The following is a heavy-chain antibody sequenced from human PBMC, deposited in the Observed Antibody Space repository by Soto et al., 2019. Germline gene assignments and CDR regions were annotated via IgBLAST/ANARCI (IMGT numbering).Heavy chain of an antibody. J-gene: IGHJ4*02. CDR1: GFTFNRHP. CDR3: ARASGHIYATLHGPFDH. CDR2: ISHDGNNK. Sequence: GGSLRLSCAASGFTFNRHPLHWVRQAPGKGLEWVAVISHDGNNKYYADSVKGRFTISRDNSMNMLYLQMHGLRTEDTAIFYCARASGHIYATLHGPFDHWGQGALVTVST. D-gene: IGHD2-8*01. V-gene: IGHV3-30-3*01.